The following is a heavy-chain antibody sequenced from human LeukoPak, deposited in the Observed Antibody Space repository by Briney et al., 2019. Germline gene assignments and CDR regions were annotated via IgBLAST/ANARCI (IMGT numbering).Heavy chain of an antibody. Sequence: GASVKVSCKASGYTFTGYYMHWVRQAPGQGLEWMGWINPNSGGTNYAQKFQGWVTMTRDTSISTAYMELSRLRSDDTAVYYCAGRPGPLGPYGMDVWGQGTTVTVSS. CDR3: AGRPGPLGPYGMDV. J-gene: IGHJ6*02. CDR2: INPNSGGT. CDR1: GYTFTGYY. V-gene: IGHV1-2*04. D-gene: IGHD1-14*01.